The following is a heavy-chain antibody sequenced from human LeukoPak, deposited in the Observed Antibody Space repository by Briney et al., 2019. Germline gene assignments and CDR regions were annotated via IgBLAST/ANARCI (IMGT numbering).Heavy chain of an antibody. J-gene: IGHJ4*02. CDR1: GGSISSSSYY. V-gene: IGHV4-39*01. CDR3: TPFSRKQQLVPDY. Sequence: SETLSLTCTVSGGSISSSSYYWGWIRQPPGKGLEWIGSIYYSGSTYYNPSLKSRVTISVDTSKNQFSLKLSSVTAADTAVYYCTPFSRKQQLVPDYWGQGTLVTVSS. CDR2: IYYSGST. D-gene: IGHD6-13*01.